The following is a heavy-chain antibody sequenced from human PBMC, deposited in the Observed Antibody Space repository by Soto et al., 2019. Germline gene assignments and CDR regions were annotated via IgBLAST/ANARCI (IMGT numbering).Heavy chain of an antibody. V-gene: IGHV4-30-2*01. CDR3: ARLWFGESDDPEGYYGMDV. D-gene: IGHD3-10*01. CDR1: GGSISSGGYS. J-gene: IGHJ6*02. Sequence: SETLSLTCAVSGGSISSGGYSWSWIRQPPGKGLEWIGYIYHSGSTYYNPSLKSRVTISVDRSKNQFSLKLSSVTAADTAVYYCARLWFGESDDPEGYYGMDVWGQGTTVTVSS. CDR2: IYHSGST.